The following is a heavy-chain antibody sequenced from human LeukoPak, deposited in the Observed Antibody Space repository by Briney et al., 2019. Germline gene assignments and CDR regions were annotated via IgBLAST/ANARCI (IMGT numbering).Heavy chain of an antibody. J-gene: IGHJ3*02. Sequence: GGSLRLSCTASGFTVSNNYMSWVREAPGKGLEWVSISYSDSNTNYADSVKGRFTISRDTSQNTLSLQMNSLRAEDTAVYYCVRKNRDFNAAFDIWGQGTVVTVSS. CDR2: SYSDSNT. CDR3: VRKNRDFNAAFDI. D-gene: IGHD1-14*01. V-gene: IGHV3-53*01. CDR1: GFTVSNNY.